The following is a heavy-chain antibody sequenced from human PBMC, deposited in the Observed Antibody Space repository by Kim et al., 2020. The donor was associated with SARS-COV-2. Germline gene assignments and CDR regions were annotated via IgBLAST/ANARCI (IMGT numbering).Heavy chain of an antibody. CDR3: ARDRNEDDYGDVIDY. CDR1: GFTFSSYS. Sequence: GGSLRLSCAASGFTFSSYSINWVRQAPGKGLEWVSSISSSSSYIYYADSVKGRFTISRDNAKNSLYLQMNSLRAEDTAVYYCARDRNEDDYGDVIDYWGQGTLVTVSS. V-gene: IGHV3-21*01. J-gene: IGHJ4*02. CDR2: ISSSSSYI. D-gene: IGHD4-17*01.